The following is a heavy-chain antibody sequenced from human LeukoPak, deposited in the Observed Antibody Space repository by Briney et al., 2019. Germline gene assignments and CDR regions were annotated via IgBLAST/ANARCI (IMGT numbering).Heavy chain of an antibody. Sequence: ASVKVSCKASGYTFTGYYMHWVRQAPGQGLEWMGIINPSGGSTSYAQKFQGRVTMTRDMSTSTVYMELSSLRSEDTAVYYCARDAPDGACDYWGQGTLVTVSS. D-gene: IGHD4-17*01. CDR1: GYTFTGYY. CDR2: INPSGGST. V-gene: IGHV1-46*01. J-gene: IGHJ4*02. CDR3: ARDAPDGACDY.